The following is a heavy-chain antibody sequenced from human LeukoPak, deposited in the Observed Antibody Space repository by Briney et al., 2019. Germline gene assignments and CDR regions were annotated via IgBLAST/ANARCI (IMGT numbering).Heavy chain of an antibody. V-gene: IGHV1-2*02. Sequence: AAVKVSCKASGYTFTGYYMHWVRQAPGQGLEWMGWINPNSGDTKYSQKFQGRVTMTRDTSISTAYMELSRLRSDDTAVYYCATQRGSYLWGTDFDYWGQGTLVTVSS. CDR1: GYTFTGYY. D-gene: IGHD3-16*01. J-gene: IGHJ4*02. CDR3: ATQRGSYLWGTDFDY. CDR2: INPNSGDT.